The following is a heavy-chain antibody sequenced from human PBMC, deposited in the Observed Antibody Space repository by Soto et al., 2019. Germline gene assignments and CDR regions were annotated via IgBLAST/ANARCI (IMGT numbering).Heavy chain of an antibody. CDR3: VREGHYYFDY. V-gene: IGHV3-48*03. CDR2: ISKSGGTT. Sequence: GGSLRLSCAASGFTFSAYEMHWVRQAPGQGLEWVSYISKSGGTTYYSDSVKGRFTISRDDAKNSVYLQMSSLRPEDMAVYKCVREGHYYFDYWGQGALVTVSS. CDR1: GFTFSAYE. J-gene: IGHJ4*02.